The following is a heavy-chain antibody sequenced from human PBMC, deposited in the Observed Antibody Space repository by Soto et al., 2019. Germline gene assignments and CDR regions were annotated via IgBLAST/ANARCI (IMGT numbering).Heavy chain of an antibody. D-gene: IGHD3-22*01. V-gene: IGHV4-30-4*01. CDR3: ARDHYYDSSGYYHDAFDI. CDR2: IYYSGST. J-gene: IGHJ3*02. CDR1: GGSISSGDYY. Sequence: ASETLSLTCTVSGGSISSGDYYWSWIRQPPGKGLEWIGYIYYSGSTYYNPSLKSRVTISVDTSKNQFSLKLSSVTAADTAVYYCARDHYYDSSGYYHDAFDIWGQGTMVTVSS.